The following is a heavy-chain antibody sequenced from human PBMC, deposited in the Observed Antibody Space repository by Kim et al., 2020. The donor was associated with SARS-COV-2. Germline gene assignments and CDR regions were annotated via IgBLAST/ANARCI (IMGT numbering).Heavy chain of an antibody. Sequence: ADSVKGRFTISRDNAKNTLYLQMNSLSAADTAVYYCARRTLSGSYYYFDHWGQGTLVTVSS. CDR3: ARRTLSGSYYYFDH. J-gene: IGHJ4*02. D-gene: IGHD1-26*01. V-gene: IGHV3-74*01.